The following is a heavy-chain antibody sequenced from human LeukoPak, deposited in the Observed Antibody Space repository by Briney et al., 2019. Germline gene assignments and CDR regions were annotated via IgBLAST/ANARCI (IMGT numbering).Heavy chain of an antibody. CDR3: ARTYDSSGYYFDY. J-gene: IGHJ4*02. Sequence: TGGSLRLSCAASGFSFISYSMNWVRQAPGKGLEWVSSISSSSDYIYHADSVKGRFTISRDNSKNTLYLQMNSLRAEDTAVYYCARTYDSSGYYFDYWGQGTLVTVSS. D-gene: IGHD3-22*01. CDR2: ISSSSDYI. V-gene: IGHV3-21*04. CDR1: GFSFISYS.